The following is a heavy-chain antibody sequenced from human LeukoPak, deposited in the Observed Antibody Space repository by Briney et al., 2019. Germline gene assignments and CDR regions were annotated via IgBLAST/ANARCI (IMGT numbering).Heavy chain of an antibody. Sequence: PGGSLRLSCAASGFTFSTYGMHWVGQAPARGLEWVAFIWYDGSNKYYADSVKGRFTISRDNSKNTLYLQMNSLRAEDTAVYYCAKDVRNWFDPWGHGTLVTVSS. CDR3: AKDVRNWFDP. J-gene: IGHJ5*02. V-gene: IGHV3-30*02. CDR2: IWYDGSNK. CDR1: GFTFSTYG.